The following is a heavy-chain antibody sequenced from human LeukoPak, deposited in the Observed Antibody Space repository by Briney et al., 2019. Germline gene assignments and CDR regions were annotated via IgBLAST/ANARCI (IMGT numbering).Heavy chain of an antibody. J-gene: IGHJ4*02. D-gene: IGHD6-13*01. Sequence: GGSLRLSCAASGFTFSSYAMSWVRQAPGKGLERVSGISGSGGSTYYADSVKGRFTISRDNSKNTLYLQMNSLRAEDTAVYYCAKASHSSSWYGVYFDYWGQGTLVTVSS. CDR3: AKASHSSSWYGVYFDY. V-gene: IGHV3-23*01. CDR2: ISGSGGST. CDR1: GFTFSSYA.